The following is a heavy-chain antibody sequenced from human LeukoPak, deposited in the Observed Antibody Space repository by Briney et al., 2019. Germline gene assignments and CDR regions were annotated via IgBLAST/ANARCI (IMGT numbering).Heavy chain of an antibody. CDR3: ARAFYPGYYSYMAV. D-gene: IGHD3-3*02. V-gene: IGHV4-39*07. J-gene: IGHJ6*03. CDR1: GGSISSSSYY. Sequence: SEALSLTCTVSGGSISSSSYYWGWIRQPPGQGLKWIGSIYYSGSTYYNPSLKSRVTILVDTSKNQFSLKLSSVTAADTAVYYCARAFYPGYYSYMAVWGKGTTVTVSS. CDR2: IYYSGST.